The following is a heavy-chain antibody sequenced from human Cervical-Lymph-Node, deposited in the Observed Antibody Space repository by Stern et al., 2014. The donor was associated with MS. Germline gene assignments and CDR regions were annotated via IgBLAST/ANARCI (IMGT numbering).Heavy chain of an antibody. CDR1: GGPISSGTYY. D-gene: IGHD2-15*01. CDR3: ARGRNGFGYDS. Sequence: QLQLQESGPGLVKPSQTLSLTCTVSGGPISSGTYYWSWIRQPAGKGLEWIGRIYTSGTPDYTPSLKSRVPISVNMSKTHLSLRLPHVTAADTAVYYCARGRNGFGYDSWGQGTLATVSP. V-gene: IGHV4-61*02. J-gene: IGHJ4*02. CDR2: IYTSGTP.